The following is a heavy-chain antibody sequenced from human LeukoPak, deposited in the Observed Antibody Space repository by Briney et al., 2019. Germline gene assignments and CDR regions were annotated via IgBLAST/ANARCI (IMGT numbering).Heavy chain of an antibody. Sequence: GGSLRLSCAASGFTFSSYWMNWARQASGKGLEWVASINHNGNVNYYVDSVKGRFTISRDNAKNSLYLQMSNLRAEDTAVYFCARGGGLDVWGQGATVTVSS. CDR1: GFTFSSYW. J-gene: IGHJ6*02. CDR3: ARGGGLDV. D-gene: IGHD3-16*01. V-gene: IGHV3-7*03. CDR2: INHNGNVN.